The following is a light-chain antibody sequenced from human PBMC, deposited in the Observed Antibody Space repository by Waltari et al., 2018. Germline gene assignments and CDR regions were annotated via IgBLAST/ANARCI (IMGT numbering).Light chain of an antibody. J-gene: IGKJ3*01. Sequence: ESILTQSPGTLPLSPGERATLSCRATQTISSNYLAWYQQKPGQAPRLLIYGASIRATGVPYRFSGSGSGADFTLTISRLEPEDFAVYYCQQYASLPLTFGPGTKVDI. CDR1: QTISSNY. CDR2: GAS. CDR3: QQYASLPLT. V-gene: IGKV3-20*01.